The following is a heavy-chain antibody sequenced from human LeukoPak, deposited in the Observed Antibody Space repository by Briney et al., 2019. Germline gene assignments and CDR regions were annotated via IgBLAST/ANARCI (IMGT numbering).Heavy chain of an antibody. CDR3: ARQGGGYD. Sequence: SATLSLTCTVSGGSISRHYWMWIRQPPGKGLEWLGYNYYTGSTNYNSSLGGRITILIDTSKNQFSLTLTSVTAADTAVYYCARQGGGYDWGQGALVTVSS. CDR1: GGSISRHY. D-gene: IGHD5-12*01. V-gene: IGHV4-59*08. CDR2: NYYTGST. J-gene: IGHJ4*02.